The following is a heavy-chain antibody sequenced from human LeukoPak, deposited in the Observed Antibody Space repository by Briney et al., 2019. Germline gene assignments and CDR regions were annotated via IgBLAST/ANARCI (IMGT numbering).Heavy chain of an antibody. CDR3: AKAGYGDYVNWFDP. CDR2: VSGSGGST. D-gene: IGHD4-17*01. V-gene: IGHV3-23*01. Sequence: GGSLRLSCAASGFTFSSYAMTWVRQAPGKGLEWVSAVSGSGGSTYYADSVKGRFTISRDNSKNTLYLQMNSLRAEDTAVYYCAKAGYGDYVNWFDPWGQGTLVTVSS. CDR1: GFTFSSYA. J-gene: IGHJ5*02.